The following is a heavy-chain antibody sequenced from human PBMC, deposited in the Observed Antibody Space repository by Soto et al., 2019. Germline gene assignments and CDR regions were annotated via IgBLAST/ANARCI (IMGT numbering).Heavy chain of an antibody. CDR3: ARQIYDSDTGPNFQYYFDS. V-gene: IGHV5-10-1*01. D-gene: IGHD3-22*01. J-gene: IGHJ4*02. CDR1: GYSFAGYW. CDR2: IDPSDSQT. Sequence: GESLKISCKGSGYSFAGYWITWVRQKPGKGLEWMGRIDPSDSQTYYSPSFRGHVTISVTKSITTVFLQWSSLRASDTATYYCARQIYDSDTGPNFQYYFDSWGQGTPVTVSS.